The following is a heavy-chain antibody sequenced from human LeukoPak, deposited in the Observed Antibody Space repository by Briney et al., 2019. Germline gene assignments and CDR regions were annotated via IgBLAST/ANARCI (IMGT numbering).Heavy chain of an antibody. CDR3: ARDLSALGMANYYFDF. Sequence: ASVKVSCKASGYTFTGHYMHWVRQAPGQGLEWMGWINPNSGGTNYAQKFQGRVIMTRDTSISTAYMELSRLRSDDTAVYYCARDLSALGMANYYFDFWGQGTLVTVSS. J-gene: IGHJ4*02. D-gene: IGHD7-27*01. CDR2: INPNSGGT. V-gene: IGHV1-2*02. CDR1: GYTFTGHY.